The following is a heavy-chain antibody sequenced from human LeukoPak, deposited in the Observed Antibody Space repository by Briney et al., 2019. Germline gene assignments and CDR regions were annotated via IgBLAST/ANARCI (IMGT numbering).Heavy chain of an antibody. CDR2: MNPNSGNT. CDR1: GYTFTDFD. Sequence: ASVKVSCKASGYTFTDFDINWVRQATGQGLEWMGWMNPNSGNTGYAQKFQGRVTMTRNTSISTAYMELSSLRSEDTAVYYCARGWLRNSWFDPWGQGTLVTVSS. J-gene: IGHJ5*02. CDR3: ARGWLRNSWFDP. D-gene: IGHD5-12*01. V-gene: IGHV1-8*02.